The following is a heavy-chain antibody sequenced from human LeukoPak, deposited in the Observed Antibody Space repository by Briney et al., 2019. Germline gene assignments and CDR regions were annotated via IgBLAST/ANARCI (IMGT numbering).Heavy chain of an antibody. D-gene: IGHD4-17*01. J-gene: IGHJ4*02. CDR1: GFTFSSYA. CDR2: ISYDGSNK. V-gene: IGHV3-30*04. Sequence: GRSLRLSCAASGFTFSSYAMHWVRQAPGKGLEWVAVISYDGSNKYYADSVKGRFTISRDNSKNTLYLQMNSLRAEDTAVYYCARGLNDYGDYGGDYWGQGTLVTVSS. CDR3: ARGLNDYGDYGGDY.